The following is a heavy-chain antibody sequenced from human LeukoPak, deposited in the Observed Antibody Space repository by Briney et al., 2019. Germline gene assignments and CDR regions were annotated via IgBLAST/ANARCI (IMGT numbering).Heavy chain of an antibody. CDR3: ARVSHGDYDFDY. D-gene: IGHD4-17*01. CDR1: GFTFSDYY. Sequence: GGSLRLPCAASGFTFSDYYMSWIRQAPGRGLEWVSYISSSGSTIYYADSVKGRFTISRDNAKNSLYLQMNSLRAEDTAVYYCARVSHGDYDFDYWGQGTLVTVSS. V-gene: IGHV3-11*01. J-gene: IGHJ4*02. CDR2: ISSSGSTI.